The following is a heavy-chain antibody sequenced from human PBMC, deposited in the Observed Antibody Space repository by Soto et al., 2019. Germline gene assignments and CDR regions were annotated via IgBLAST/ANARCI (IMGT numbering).Heavy chain of an antibody. CDR3: ARDGEQWQIRTRSFDY. CDR1: GFTFCDYY. D-gene: IGHD6-19*01. V-gene: IGHV3-11*06. J-gene: IGHJ4*02. CDR2: ITDSGTYT. Sequence: QVQLVESGGGLVKPGGSLRLSCEASGFTFCDYYMSWIRQAPGKGLEWVSYITDSGTYTNYADSVRGRFTISRDNTKNSLFLHLNGLRAEDTAVYYFARDGEQWQIRTRSFDYWGQGTLVTVSS.